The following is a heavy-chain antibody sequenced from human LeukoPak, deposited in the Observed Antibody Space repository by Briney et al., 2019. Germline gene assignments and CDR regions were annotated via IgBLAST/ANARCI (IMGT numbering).Heavy chain of an antibody. J-gene: IGHJ4*02. CDR3: AKIPVAGTAISNY. D-gene: IGHD6-19*01. Sequence: GRSLRLSCAASGFTFSSYGVHWVRQAPGKGLEWVAVISYDGSNKYYADSVKGRFTISRDNSKNTLYLQTNSLRAEDTAVYYCAKIPVAGTAISNYWGQGTLVTVSS. CDR2: ISYDGSNK. V-gene: IGHV3-30*18. CDR1: GFTFSSYG.